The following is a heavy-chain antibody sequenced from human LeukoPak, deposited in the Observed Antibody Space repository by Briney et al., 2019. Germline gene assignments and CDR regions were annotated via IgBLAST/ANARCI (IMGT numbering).Heavy chain of an antibody. D-gene: IGHD6-19*01. J-gene: IGHJ3*02. CDR2: ITPNNGGT. Sequence: ASVKVSCKASGYIFTGYYMHWVRQAPGQGLEWMGWITPNNGGTNYAQNFQGRVTITRDTSMSTAYMELTSLKSDDTAVYYCAREIVAGLGVSFDIWGQGTMVTVSS. V-gene: IGHV1-2*02. CDR3: AREIVAGLGVSFDI. CDR1: GYIFTGYY.